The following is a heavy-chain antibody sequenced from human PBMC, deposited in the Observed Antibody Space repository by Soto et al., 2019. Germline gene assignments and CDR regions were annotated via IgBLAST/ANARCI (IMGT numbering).Heavy chain of an antibody. CDR1: GGSFSGYY. D-gene: IGHD3-10*01. CDR2: INHSGST. J-gene: IGHJ4*02. Sequence: GTLALTCAVYGGSFSGYYWSWIRQPPGKGLEWIGEINHSGSTNYNPSLKSRVTISVDTSKNQFSLKLSSVTAADTAVYYCAGLLRLADYWGQGTLVTVSS. CDR3: AGLLRLADY. V-gene: IGHV4-34*01.